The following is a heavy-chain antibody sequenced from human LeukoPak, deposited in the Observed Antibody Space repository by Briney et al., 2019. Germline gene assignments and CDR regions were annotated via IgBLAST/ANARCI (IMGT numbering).Heavy chain of an antibody. V-gene: IGHV4-30-2*01. CDR3: ARGRGYYGSGSPSRYYYYGMDV. CDR2: IYHSGST. J-gene: IGHJ6*02. D-gene: IGHD3-10*01. CDR1: GGSISSGGYS. Sequence: SETLSLTCAVSGGSISSGGYSWSWIRQPPGKGLEWIGYIYHSGSTYYNPSLKSRVTISVDRSKNQFSLKLSSVTGADTAVYYCARGRGYYGSGSPSRYYYYGMDVWGQGTTVTVSS.